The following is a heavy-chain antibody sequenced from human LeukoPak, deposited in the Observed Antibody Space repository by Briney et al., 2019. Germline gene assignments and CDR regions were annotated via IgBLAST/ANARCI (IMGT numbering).Heavy chain of an antibody. J-gene: IGHJ6*03. Sequence: ASVKVSCKASGYTFTNYAVNWVRQAPGQRLEWMGWINAGNGNTKYSQEFQGRVTITRDTSASTAYMELSSLRSEDMAVYYCAREGQQLVRAYYYYYMDVWGKGTTVTVSS. CDR1: GYTFTNYA. D-gene: IGHD6-13*01. V-gene: IGHV1-3*03. CDR2: INAGNGNT. CDR3: AREGQQLVRAYYYYYMDV.